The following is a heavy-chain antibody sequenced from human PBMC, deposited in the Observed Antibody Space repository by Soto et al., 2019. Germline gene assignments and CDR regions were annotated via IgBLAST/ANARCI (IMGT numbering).Heavy chain of an antibody. J-gene: IGHJ4*01. CDR1: GFTFSSYG. D-gene: IGHD3-3*01. CDR2: ISNDGRNK. V-gene: IGHV3-30*18. CDR3: AKEDRQGIFGGVVLDY. Sequence: QVQLVESGGGVVQPGRSLRLSCAASGFTFSSYGMHWVRQGPGKGLEWVAVISNDGRNKYYADSVKGRFTIYRDNSHNTLYLQMNGLRIEDAAEYHCAKEDRQGIFGGVVLDYWGQGILVTVSS.